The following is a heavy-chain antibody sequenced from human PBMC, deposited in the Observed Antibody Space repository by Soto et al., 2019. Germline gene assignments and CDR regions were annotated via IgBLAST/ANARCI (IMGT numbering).Heavy chain of an antibody. J-gene: IGHJ4*02. D-gene: IGHD6-13*01. CDR3: ARDRPFSTSWEPIDY. V-gene: IGHV1-18*04. CDR2: ISGYNGNT. Sequence: QVQLVQSGAEVKKPGASVKVSCKASGYTFTSYGISWVRQARGQGREWMGWISGYNGNTDYAQKFQGRVTMTTDTSTSTAYMDLRSLRSDDTAVYYCARDRPFSTSWEPIDYWGQGTLVTVSS. CDR1: GYTFTSYG.